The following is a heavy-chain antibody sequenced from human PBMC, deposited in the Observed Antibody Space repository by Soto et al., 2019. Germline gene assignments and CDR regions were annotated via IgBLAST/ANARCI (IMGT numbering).Heavy chain of an antibody. CDR2: IYYSRST. V-gene: IGHV4-31*03. J-gene: IGHJ6*02. Sequence: QVQLQESGPGLVKPSQTLSLTCTVSGDSISSGGYYWSWIRQHPGKGLEWIGYIYYSRSTYYNPSLKSRVTLSVDTSKNQFSLRLSSVTAADTAVYYCAAPCVGCRGFNYYGMDVWGQGTTVTVSS. CDR3: AAPCVGCRGFNYYGMDV. CDR1: GDSISSGGYY. D-gene: IGHD5-12*01.